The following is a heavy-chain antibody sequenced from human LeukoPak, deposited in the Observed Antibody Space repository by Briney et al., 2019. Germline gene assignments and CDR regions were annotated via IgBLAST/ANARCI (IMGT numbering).Heavy chain of an antibody. D-gene: IGHD3-16*01. CDR1: GGSISSGGYY. J-gene: IGHJ4*02. CDR3: ARGGITSDY. CDR2: INHSGST. Sequence: PSQTLSLTCTVSGGSISSGGYYWSWIRQPPGKGLEWIGEINHSGSTNYNPSLKSRVTISVDTSKNQFSLKLSSVTAADTAVYYCARGGITSDYWGQGTLVTVSS. V-gene: IGHV4-30-2*01.